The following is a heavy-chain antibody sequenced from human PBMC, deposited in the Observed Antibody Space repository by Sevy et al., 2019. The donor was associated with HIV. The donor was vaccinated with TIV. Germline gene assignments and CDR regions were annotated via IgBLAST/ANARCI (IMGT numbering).Heavy chain of an antibody. Sequence: ASVKVSCKASGGIFRSNAISWVRQAPGQELEWMGGIIAVFGTTNYAQKFQGRVTVTADESRSTAYMELSSLRSEDTAVYYCARDKYYYVSGSFDYWGQGTQVTVSS. CDR3: ARDKYYYVSGSFDY. CDR1: GGIFRSNA. D-gene: IGHD3-10*01. V-gene: IGHV1-69*13. J-gene: IGHJ4*01. CDR2: IIAVFGTT.